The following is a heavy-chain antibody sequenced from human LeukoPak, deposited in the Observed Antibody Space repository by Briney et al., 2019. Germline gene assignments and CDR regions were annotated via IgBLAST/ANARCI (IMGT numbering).Heavy chain of an antibody. CDR1: GGSISSYY. CDR2: IYYSGST. CDR3: ARQPDYCDSSGYYPATEFDY. Sequence: SETLSLTCTVSGGSISSYYWSWIRQPPGKGLEWIGYIYYSGSTNYNPSLKSRVTISVDTSKNQFSLKLSSVTAADTAVYYCARQPDYCDSSGYYPATEFDYWGQGTLATVSS. D-gene: IGHD3-22*01. V-gene: IGHV4-59*08. J-gene: IGHJ4*02.